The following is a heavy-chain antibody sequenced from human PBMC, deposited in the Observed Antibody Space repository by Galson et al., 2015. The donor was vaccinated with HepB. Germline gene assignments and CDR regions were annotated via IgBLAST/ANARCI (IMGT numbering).Heavy chain of an antibody. V-gene: IGHV1-69*13. J-gene: IGHJ3*02. CDR2: IIPIFGTA. CDR1: GGTFSSYA. Sequence: SVKVSCKASGGTFSSYAISWVRQAPGQGLEWMGGIIPIFGTANYAQKFQGRVTITADESTSTAYMELSSLRSEDTAVYYCASRWGPNYCSSTSCYFQAAFDIWGQGTMVTVSS. D-gene: IGHD2-2*01. CDR3: ASRWGPNYCSSTSCYFQAAFDI.